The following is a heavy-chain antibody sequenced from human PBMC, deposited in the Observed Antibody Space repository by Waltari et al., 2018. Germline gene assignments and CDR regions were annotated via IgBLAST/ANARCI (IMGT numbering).Heavy chain of an antibody. J-gene: IGHJ5*02. D-gene: IGHD2-21*02. Sequence: QVQLVQSGAEVMKPGASVKVSCKASGYTFTSYAMHWVRQAPGQRLEWMGWISAGNGNTKYSQSFHDRVTITRDTSASTAYMELSSLTSEDTAVYYCAKGGSVTSTNWFDPWGQGTLVTVSS. CDR1: GYTFTSYA. CDR3: AKGGSVTSTNWFDP. V-gene: IGHV1-3*01. CDR2: ISAGNGNT.